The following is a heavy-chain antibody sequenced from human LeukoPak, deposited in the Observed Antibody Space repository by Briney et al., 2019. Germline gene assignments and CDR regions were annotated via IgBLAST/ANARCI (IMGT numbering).Heavy chain of an antibody. V-gene: IGHV3-7*03. CDR2: IKHDGSED. CDR1: GFTFSNYW. J-gene: IGHJ4*02. Sequence: GASLRLSCAASGFTFSNYWMTWVRQAPEKGLEWVANIKHDGSEDYYLDSVKGRFTISRDNAKSSMWLQMNSLRDEDTAVYYCARDNDSRDPPHFDYWGQGTLVTVSS. CDR3: ARDNDSRDPPHFDY. D-gene: IGHD3-16*01.